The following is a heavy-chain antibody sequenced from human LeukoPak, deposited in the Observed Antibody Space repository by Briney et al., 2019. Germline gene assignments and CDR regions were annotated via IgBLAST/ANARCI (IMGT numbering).Heavy chain of an antibody. Sequence: GGSLTLSCAASGFTFSTYWMSWVRQAHGKGLEWVANINQDGSEKYYVDSVTGRFTISRDNADNSLYLRMNSLRAEDTAVYYCARKTTVPHFDYWGQGTLVTVSS. CDR1: GFTFSTYW. CDR3: ARKTTVPHFDY. V-gene: IGHV3-7*04. CDR2: INQDGSEK. J-gene: IGHJ4*02. D-gene: IGHD1-1*01.